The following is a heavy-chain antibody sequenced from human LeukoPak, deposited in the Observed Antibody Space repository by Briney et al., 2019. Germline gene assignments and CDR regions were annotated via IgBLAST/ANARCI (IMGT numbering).Heavy chain of an antibody. CDR2: ISGSGGST. CDR3: AKSSPLIMTTFGGVLDY. J-gene: IGHJ4*02. CDR1: GFTFSSYA. Sequence: GGSLRLSCAASGFTFSSYAMSWVRQAPGKGLEWVSAISGSGGSTYYADSVKGRFTISRDNSKNTLYLQMNSLRAEDTAVYYCAKSSPLIMTTFGGVLDYWGQGTLVTVSS. V-gene: IGHV3-23*01. D-gene: IGHD3-16*01.